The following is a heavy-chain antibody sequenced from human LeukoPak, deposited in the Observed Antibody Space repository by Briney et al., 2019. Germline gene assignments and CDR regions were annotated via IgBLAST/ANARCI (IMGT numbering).Heavy chain of an antibody. CDR1: GFTFDDYA. CDR2: ISWNSGSI. V-gene: IGHV3-9*01. D-gene: IGHD6-19*01. CDR3: ARAIRAVAGPGGY. J-gene: IGHJ4*02. Sequence: GGSLRLSCAASGFTFDDYAMHWVRQAPGKGLEWVSGISWNSGSIGYADSVKGRFTISRDNAKNSLYLQMNSLRSEDTAVYYCARAIRAVAGPGGYWGQGTLVTVSS.